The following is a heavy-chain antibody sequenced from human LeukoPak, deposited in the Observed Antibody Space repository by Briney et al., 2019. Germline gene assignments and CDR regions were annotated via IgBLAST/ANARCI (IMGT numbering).Heavy chain of an antibody. CDR2: INHSGST. J-gene: IGHJ3*02. D-gene: IGHD3-22*01. Sequence: SETLSLTCAVYGGSFSGYYWSWIRQPPGKGLEWIGEINHSGSTNYNPSLKSRVTISVDTSKNQFSLKLSSVTAADTAVYYCARHPTYYYDSSGYLSMGAFDIWGQGTMVTVSS. CDR1: GGSFSGYY. V-gene: IGHV4-34*01. CDR3: ARHPTYYYDSSGYLSMGAFDI.